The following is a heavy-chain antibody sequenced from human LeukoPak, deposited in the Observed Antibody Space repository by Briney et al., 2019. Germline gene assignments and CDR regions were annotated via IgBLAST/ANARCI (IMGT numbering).Heavy chain of an antibody. CDR1: GFTFSSYG. CDR2: ISYDGSNK. V-gene: IGHV3-30*18. J-gene: IGHJ5*02. CDR3: AKDFLHIVVVPAGPFDP. D-gene: IGHD2-2*01. Sequence: GRSLRLSCAASGFTFSSYGMHWVRQAPGKGLEWVAVISYDGSNKYYADSVKGRFTISRDNSKNTLYLQMNSLRAEDTAVYYCAKDFLHIVVVPAGPFDPWGQGTLVTVSS.